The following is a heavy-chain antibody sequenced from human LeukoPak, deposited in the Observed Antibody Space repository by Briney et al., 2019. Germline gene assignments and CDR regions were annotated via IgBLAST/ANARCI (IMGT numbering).Heavy chain of an antibody. J-gene: IGHJ6*02. CDR1: GFTFSNYW. CDR3: ARRNAMDV. CDR2: INRDGSER. Sequence: GGSLRLSCAASGFTFSNYWMTWVRQAPGKGLEWVANINRDGSERYYVDSVKGRFTISRDDAKSSLYLRMNSLRAEDTAVYYCARRNAMDVWGQGTTVIVPS. V-gene: IGHV3-7*03.